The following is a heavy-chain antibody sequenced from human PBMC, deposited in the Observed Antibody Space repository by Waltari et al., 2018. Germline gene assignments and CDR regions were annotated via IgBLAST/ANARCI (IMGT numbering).Heavy chain of an antibody. CDR1: GGSISSGSYY. Sequence: QVQLQESGPGLVKPSQTLSLTCTVSGGSISSGSYYWGWIRQPAGKGLEWVGRIYTSGSTNYNPSLKSRVTIPGDTSKNQFSLKLSSVTAADTAVYYCARTGVYYYGSGSYPGGMDVWGQGTTVTVSS. J-gene: IGHJ6*02. CDR2: IYTSGST. D-gene: IGHD3-10*01. V-gene: IGHV4-61*02. CDR3: ARTGVYYYGSGSYPGGMDV.